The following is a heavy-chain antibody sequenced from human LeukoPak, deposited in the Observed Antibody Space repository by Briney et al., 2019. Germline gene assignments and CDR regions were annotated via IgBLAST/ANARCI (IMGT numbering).Heavy chain of an antibody. CDR2: ISSIGSTI. V-gene: IGHV3-48*03. D-gene: IGHD5-12*01. Sequence: GGSLRLSCAASGFTFSSYEMNLVRQPPGKGLDLVSYISSIGSTIYYADSVKGRLTISRDNAKNSLYLQMNSSRAEDTALYYCAKGQEWLRLQGDWFDPWGQGTLVTVSS. J-gene: IGHJ5*02. CDR1: GFTFSSYE. CDR3: AKGQEWLRLQGDWFDP.